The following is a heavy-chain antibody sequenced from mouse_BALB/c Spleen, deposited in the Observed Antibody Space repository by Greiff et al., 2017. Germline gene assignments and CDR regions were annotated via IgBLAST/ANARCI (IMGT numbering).Heavy chain of an antibody. CDR2: ISSGGST. Sequence: EVHLVESGGGLVKPGGSLKLSCAASGFTFSSYAMSWVRQTPEKRLEWVASISSGGSTYYPDSVKGRFTISRDNARNILYLQMSSLRSEDTAMYYCARGGSSSFAYWGQGTLVTVSA. V-gene: IGHV5-6-5*01. CDR3: ARGGSSSFAY. CDR1: GFTFSSYA. D-gene: IGHD1-1*01. J-gene: IGHJ3*01.